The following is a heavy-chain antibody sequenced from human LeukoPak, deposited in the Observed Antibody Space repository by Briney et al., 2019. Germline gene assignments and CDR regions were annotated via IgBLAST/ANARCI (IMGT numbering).Heavy chain of an antibody. CDR2: ISSSGSTI. J-gene: IGHJ4*02. CDR3: ARHGSGFHFDY. D-gene: IGHD3-10*01. Sequence: GGSLRLSCAASGFTFSSYWMSWVRQAPGKGLEWVSYISSSGSTIYYADSVKGRFTISRDNAKNSLYLQMNSLRAEDTAVYYCARHGSGFHFDYWGQGTLVTVSS. V-gene: IGHV3-48*04. CDR1: GFTFSSYW.